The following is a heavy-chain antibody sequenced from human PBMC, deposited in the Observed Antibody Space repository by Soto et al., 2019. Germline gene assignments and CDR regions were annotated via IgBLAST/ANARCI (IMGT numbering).Heavy chain of an antibody. V-gene: IGHV3-23*01. D-gene: IGHD6-13*01. CDR2: ISGSGGST. Sequence: GGSLRLSCAASGFTFSSYAMSWVRQAPGKGLEWVSAISGSGGSTYYADSVKGRFTISRDNSKNTLYLQMNSLRAEDTAVYYCAKDMGKESSSWYRVLVEYYFDYWGQGTLVTVSS. CDR1: GFTFSSYA. CDR3: AKDMGKESSSWYRVLVEYYFDY. J-gene: IGHJ4*02.